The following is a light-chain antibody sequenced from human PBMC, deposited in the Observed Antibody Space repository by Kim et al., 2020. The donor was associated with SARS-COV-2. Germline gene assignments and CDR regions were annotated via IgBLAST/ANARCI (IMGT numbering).Light chain of an antibody. V-gene: IGKV3-15*01. CDR3: QQYNNWPWT. CDR2: RAS. Sequence: VSRGERATLSCRANENIGTYLAWYQQKPGQAPKFLISRASTRATGVPARFSGSGSGTEFTLTISSLQSEDFAVYHCQQYNNWPWTFGQGTKVDIK. CDR1: ENIGTY. J-gene: IGKJ1*01.